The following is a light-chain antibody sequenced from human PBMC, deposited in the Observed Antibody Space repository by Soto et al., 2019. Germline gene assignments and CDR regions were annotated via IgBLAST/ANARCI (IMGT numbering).Light chain of an antibody. Sequence: EIVMTQSPGTLSLSPGERATLSCRASQSVSTNNLAWYQQKPGQAPRLLIYGASTRATGIPARFSGGGSGTEFTLTISSLQSEDFAVYYCQQYNSWPPITFGQGTRLEIK. J-gene: IGKJ5*01. CDR1: QSVSTNN. V-gene: IGKV3-15*01. CDR2: GAS. CDR3: QQYNSWPPIT.